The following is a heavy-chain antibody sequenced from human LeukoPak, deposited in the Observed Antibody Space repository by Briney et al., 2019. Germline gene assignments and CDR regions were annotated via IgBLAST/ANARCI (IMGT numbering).Heavy chain of an antibody. CDR3: ARVLYSDILTGYTHYFDY. Sequence: ASAKVSCKASGYTFTDYYIHWLRQAPGQGLEWMGWINPNSGGTDFAQKFQGRVTVTRDTSISTAYMELSRLTSDDTAVYYCARVLYSDILTGYTHYFDYWGQGTLVTVSS. D-gene: IGHD3-9*01. V-gene: IGHV1-2*02. CDR2: INPNSGGT. CDR1: GYTFTDYY. J-gene: IGHJ4*02.